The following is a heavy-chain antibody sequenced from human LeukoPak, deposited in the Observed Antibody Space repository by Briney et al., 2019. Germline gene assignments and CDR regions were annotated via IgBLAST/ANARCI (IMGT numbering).Heavy chain of an antibody. CDR2: INPNSGGT. Sequence: ASVKVSCKASGYTFTGYYMHWVRQAPGQGLEWIGWINPNSGGTNYAQKFQGRVTMTRDTSISTAYMELSRLRSDDTAVYYCARGYCSSTSCYSYYGMDVWGQGTTVTVSS. D-gene: IGHD2-2*01. J-gene: IGHJ6*02. CDR1: GYTFTGYY. CDR3: ARGYCSSTSCYSYYGMDV. V-gene: IGHV1-2*02.